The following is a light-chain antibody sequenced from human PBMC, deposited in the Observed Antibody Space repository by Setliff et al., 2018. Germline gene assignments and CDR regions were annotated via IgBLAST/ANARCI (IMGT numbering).Light chain of an antibody. CDR3: AAWDDSLNGV. V-gene: IGLV1-44*01. CDR1: SSNIGSNT. Sequence: QSVLTQPPSASGTPGQRVTISCSGSSSNIGSNTVNWYQQLPGTAPKLLIYRNNQRPSGVPDRFSGSKSGTSASLAISGLQSEDEADYYCAAWDDSLNGVFGGGTKVTV. CDR2: RNN. J-gene: IGLJ2*01.